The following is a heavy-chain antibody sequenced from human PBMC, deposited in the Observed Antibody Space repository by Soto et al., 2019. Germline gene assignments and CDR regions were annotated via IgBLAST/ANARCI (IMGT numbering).Heavy chain of an antibody. CDR1: SGSISSSNW. D-gene: IGHD3-9*01. V-gene: IGHV4-4*02. J-gene: IGHJ5*02. CDR3: ARGYFDWLTKSTGFDP. Sequence: SETLSLTCAVSSGSISSSNWWSWVRQPPGKGLEWIGEIYHSGSTNYNPSLKSRVTISVDKSKNQFSLKLSSVTAADTAVYYCARGYFDWLTKSTGFDPWGQGTLVTVSS. CDR2: IYHSGST.